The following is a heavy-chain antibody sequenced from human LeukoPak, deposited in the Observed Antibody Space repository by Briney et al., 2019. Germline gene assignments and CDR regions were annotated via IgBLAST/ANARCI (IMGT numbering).Heavy chain of an antibody. V-gene: IGHV4-4*02. CDR1: GDSITNSNW. CDR3: ARGASRYLTYYDFWSGYLGGAFDI. J-gene: IGHJ3*02. Sequence: SGTLSLTCAVSGDSITNSNWWSWVRQPPGKGLEWIGEIYHSGSPNYNPSLKSRVTISVDKSKNQFSLKLSSVTAADTAVYYCARGASRYLTYYDFWSGYLGGAFDIWGQGTMVTVSS. D-gene: IGHD3-3*01. CDR2: IYHSGSP.